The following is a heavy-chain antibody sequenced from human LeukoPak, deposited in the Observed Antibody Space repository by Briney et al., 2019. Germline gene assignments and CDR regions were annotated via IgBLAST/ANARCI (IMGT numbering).Heavy chain of an antibody. CDR1: GGTFSSYA. D-gene: IGHD3-22*01. Sequence: SVTVSCTASGGTFSSYAISWVRQAPGQGLEWMGRIIPIFGTANYAQKFQGRVTITADESTSTAYMELSSLRSEDTAVYYCARGVRNHYYDSSGYYYFDYWGQGTLVTVSS. CDR3: ARGVRNHYYDSSGYYYFDY. CDR2: IIPIFGTA. V-gene: IGHV1-69*13. J-gene: IGHJ4*02.